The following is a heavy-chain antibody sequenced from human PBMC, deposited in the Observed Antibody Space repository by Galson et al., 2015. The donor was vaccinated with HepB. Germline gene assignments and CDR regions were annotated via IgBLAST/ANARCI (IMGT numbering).Heavy chain of an antibody. CDR1: GYTFTTYG. Sequence: SVKVSCKASGYTFTTYGIDWVRQAPGQGLQWMGRISTARGHTDHAHDFRDRVTLTTYTSTSTAYMELRSLRSDNTAVYYCARDRGIAVIPGVTYEDNWFDSWGQLSLVTVSS. CDR2: ISTARGHT. D-gene: IGHD2-2*01. CDR3: ARDRGIAVIPGVTYEDNWFDS. V-gene: IGHV1-18*01. J-gene: IGHJ5*01.